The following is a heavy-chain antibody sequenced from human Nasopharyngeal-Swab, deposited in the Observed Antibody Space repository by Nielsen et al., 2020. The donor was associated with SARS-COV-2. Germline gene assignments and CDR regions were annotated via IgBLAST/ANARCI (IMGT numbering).Heavy chain of an antibody. CDR2: IYYSGST. Sequence: WIRQPPGKGLEWIGSIYYSGSTYYNPSLKSRVTISVDTSKNQFSLKLSSVTAADTAVYYCARHLSHDYGDPETYYYFDYWGQGTTVTVSS. V-gene: IGHV4-39*01. J-gene: IGHJ4*02. D-gene: IGHD4-17*01. CDR3: ARHLSHDYGDPETYYYFDY.